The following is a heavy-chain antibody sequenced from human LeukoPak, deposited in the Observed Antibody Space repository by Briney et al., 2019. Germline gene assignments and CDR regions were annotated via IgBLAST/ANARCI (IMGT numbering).Heavy chain of an antibody. CDR3: TRDSRIAAVYYFEY. CDR1: GFTFGVYA. CDR2: IRSKAYDEST. D-gene: IGHD6-13*01. Sequence: GGSLRLSCTASGFTFGVYAMSWFRQAPGKGLEWVGFIRSKAYDESTQYAASVKGRFTISRDDSKSIAYLQMNSLKTEDSAVYYCTRDSRIAAVYYFEYWGQGTLVTVSS. V-gene: IGHV3-49*03. J-gene: IGHJ4*02.